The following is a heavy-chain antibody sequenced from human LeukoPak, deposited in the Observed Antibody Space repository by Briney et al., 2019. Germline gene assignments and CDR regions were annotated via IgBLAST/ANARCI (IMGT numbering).Heavy chain of an antibody. Sequence: ASVKVSCKASGYTFTSYGICWVRQAPGQGLEWMGWISAYNGNTNYAQKLQGRVTMTTDTSTSTAYMELRSLRSDDTVVYYCARASRYYYGSGNFDPWGQGTLVTVSS. CDR1: GYTFTSYG. D-gene: IGHD3-10*01. J-gene: IGHJ5*02. CDR2: ISAYNGNT. V-gene: IGHV1-18*01. CDR3: ARASRYYYGSGNFDP.